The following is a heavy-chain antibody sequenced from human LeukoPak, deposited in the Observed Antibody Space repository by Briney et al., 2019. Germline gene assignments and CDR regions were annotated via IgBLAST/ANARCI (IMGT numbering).Heavy chain of an antibody. V-gene: IGHV4-59*11. D-gene: IGHD3-3*02. CDR1: GDSIRSHY. J-gene: IGHJ2*01. Sequence: SETLSLTCTVSGDSIRSHYWNWIRQAPGKGLGWIGYIFHSGTTNYNPSLKSRVTISVDRSKNQFSLNLNSVTAADTAVYYCAGILRNWYFDVWGRGTPVTVSS. CDR3: AGILRNWYFDV. CDR2: IFHSGTT.